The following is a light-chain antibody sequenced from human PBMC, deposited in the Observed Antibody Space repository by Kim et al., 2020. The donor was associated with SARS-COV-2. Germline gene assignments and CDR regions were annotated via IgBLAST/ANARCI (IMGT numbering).Light chain of an antibody. V-gene: IGLV2-11*01. CDR2: DVS. CDR3: CSYAGSYRV. J-gene: IGLJ1*01. CDR1: SSDVGGYNY. Sequence: QSALTQPRSVSGSPGQSLTISCTGTSSDVGGYNYVSWYQQHPGKAPKLMIYDVSKRPSGVPDRFSGSKSGNTASLTISGLQAEDEADYYCCSYAGSYRVFGTGTKVTVL.